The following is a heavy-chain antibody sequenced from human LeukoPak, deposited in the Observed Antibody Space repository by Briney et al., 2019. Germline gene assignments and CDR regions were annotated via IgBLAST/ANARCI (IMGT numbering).Heavy chain of an antibody. V-gene: IGHV4-4*07. Sequence: PSETLSLTCTVSGGSISGYSWNWIRQPAGKGLEWIGRIYTSGSTNHNPSLKSRVTMSLDTSKNQFSLRLNSVTAADTAVYYCARVPYSDYVWYFDLWGRGTLVSVSS. CDR3: ARVPYSDYVWYFDL. D-gene: IGHD5-12*01. J-gene: IGHJ2*01. CDR2: IYTSGST. CDR1: GGSISGYS.